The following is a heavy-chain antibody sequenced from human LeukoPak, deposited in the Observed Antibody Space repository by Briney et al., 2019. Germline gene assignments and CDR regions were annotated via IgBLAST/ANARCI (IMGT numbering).Heavy chain of an antibody. CDR1: GFTFSDAW. J-gene: IGHJ4*02. Sequence: GGSLRLSCAASGFTFSDAWMTWVRQPPGKGLECVGFIQSKTDGGTTDSAAPVKGRFTVSRDDSKNTLYLQMNSLKTEDTAVYYCTTWSSQFDYWGQGTLVTVSS. D-gene: IGHD6-6*01. CDR2: IQSKTDGGTT. V-gene: IGHV3-15*01. CDR3: TTWSSQFDY.